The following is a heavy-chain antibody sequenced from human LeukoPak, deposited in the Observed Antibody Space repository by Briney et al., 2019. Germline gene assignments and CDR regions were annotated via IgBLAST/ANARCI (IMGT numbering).Heavy chain of an antibody. CDR1: GFTFSHYG. Sequence: GGSLRLSCAGSGFTFSHYGMHRDRPAPGKGLVGVAVISYDGSNKYYADSVKVRFTISRDNSKNTLYLQMNSLRAEDTAVYYCARSYGSGSRSYPKYNWFDPWGQGTLVTVSS. CDR3: ARSYGSGSRSYPKYNWFDP. J-gene: IGHJ5*02. CDR2: ISYDGSNK. D-gene: IGHD3-10*01. V-gene: IGHV3-30*03.